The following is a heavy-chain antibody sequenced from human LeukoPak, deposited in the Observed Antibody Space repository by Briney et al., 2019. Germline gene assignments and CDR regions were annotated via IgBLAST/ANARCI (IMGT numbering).Heavy chain of an antibody. D-gene: IGHD1-26*01. CDR3: ARSLSGTYATFDS. CDR2: IYYSGTT. CDR1: GASISSGGYY. V-gene: IGHV4-31*03. J-gene: IGHJ4*02. Sequence: PSQTLSLTCTVSGASISSGGYYWSWIRQHPGKGLEWIGYIYYSGTTYYNPSPKSRITISVDTSKNHFSLKLSSVTAADTAVYYCARSLSGTYATFDSWGQGTVVTVSS.